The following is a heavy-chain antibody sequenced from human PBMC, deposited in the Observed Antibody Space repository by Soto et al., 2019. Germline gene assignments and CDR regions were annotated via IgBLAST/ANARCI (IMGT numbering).Heavy chain of an antibody. V-gene: IGHV1-69*01. CDR1: GGTFSSYA. CDR2: IIPIFGTA. CDR3: ERGAIYDSSGYPFGWFDP. J-gene: IGHJ5*02. Sequence: QVQLVQSGAEVKKPGSSVKLSCKASGGTFSSYAISWVRQAPGQGLEWMGGIIPIFGTANYAQKFQGRVTITADESTNTAYMEQSSMRSEGTAVYYCERGAIYDSSGYPFGWFDPWGQGTLVTVSS. D-gene: IGHD3-22*01.